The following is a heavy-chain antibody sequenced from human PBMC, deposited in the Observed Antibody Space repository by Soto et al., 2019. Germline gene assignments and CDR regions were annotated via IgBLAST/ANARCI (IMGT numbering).Heavy chain of an antibody. CDR3: SRNQTDSNNCLDY. CDR2: IWNDESHA. Sequence: GGSLRLSCEGSGFTFRSYGIQWVRQAPGKGLEWLGLIWNDESHAYYADSVKGRFTISRDNSKNTVFLQVSNLRAEDTAVYFCSRNQTDSNNCLDYWGKGKMVSVSA. V-gene: IGHV3-33*01. CDR1: GFTFRSYG. J-gene: IGHJ4*01. D-gene: IGHD4-4*01.